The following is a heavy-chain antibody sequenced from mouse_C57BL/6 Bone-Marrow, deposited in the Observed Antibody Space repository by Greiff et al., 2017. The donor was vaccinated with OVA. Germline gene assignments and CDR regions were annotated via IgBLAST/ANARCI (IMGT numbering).Heavy chain of an antibody. CDR2: IDPENGDT. CDR3: TTLNTTVVRFDY. D-gene: IGHD1-1*01. J-gene: IGHJ2*01. CDR1: GFNIKDDY. V-gene: IGHV14-4*01. Sequence: VQLQQSGAELVRPGASVKLSCTASGFNIKDDYMHWVKQRPEQGLEWIGWIDPENGDTEYASKFQGKATITADTSSNTAYLQLSSLTSEDTAVYYCTTLNTTVVRFDYWGQGTTLTVSS.